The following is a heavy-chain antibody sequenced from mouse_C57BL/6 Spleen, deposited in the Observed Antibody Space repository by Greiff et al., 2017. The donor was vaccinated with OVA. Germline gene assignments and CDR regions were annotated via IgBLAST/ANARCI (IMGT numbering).Heavy chain of an antibody. Sequence: EVQLQESGPELVKPGASAKISCKASGYSFTGYYMHWVKQSSEKSLEWIGEINPSTGGTSYNQKFKGKATLTVDKSSSTAYMQLKSLTSEDAAVYYCATGGLLTDWSFDVWGTGTTVTVSS. J-gene: IGHJ1*03. CDR1: GYSFTGYY. CDR3: ATGGLLTDWSFDV. D-gene: IGHD1-1*01. CDR2: INPSTGGT. V-gene: IGHV1-43*01.